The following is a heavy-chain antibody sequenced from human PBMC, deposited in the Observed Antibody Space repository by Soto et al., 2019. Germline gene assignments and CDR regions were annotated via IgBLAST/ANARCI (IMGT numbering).Heavy chain of an antibody. V-gene: IGHV3-23*01. D-gene: IGHD3-22*01. CDR2: ISGSGDDT. Sequence: EVQLLESGGDLVQPGGSLRLSCAASGIIFRNYVMSWVRQGPGKGLEWVSAISGSGDDTYHAVSVKGRCTISRDHSRNTVNLKKNRLRAEDTAVYYCAAYYDESSGYRGGFDYWGQGTLVTVSS. J-gene: IGHJ4*02. CDR1: GIIFRNYV. CDR3: AAYYDESSGYRGGFDY.